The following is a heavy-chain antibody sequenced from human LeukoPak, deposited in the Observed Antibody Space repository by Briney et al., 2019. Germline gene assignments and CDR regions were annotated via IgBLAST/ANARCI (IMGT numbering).Heavy chain of an antibody. V-gene: IGHV3-53*01. CDR1: GGSISSYY. CDR3: AFSYSSGSNAFDI. D-gene: IGHD6-19*01. CDR2: IYSGGST. J-gene: IGHJ3*02. Sequence: ETLSLTCTVSGGSISSYYWSWIRQPPGKGLEWVSVIYSGGSTYYADSVKGRFTISRDNSKNTLYLQMNSLRAEDTAVYYCAFSYSSGSNAFDIWGQGTMVTVSS.